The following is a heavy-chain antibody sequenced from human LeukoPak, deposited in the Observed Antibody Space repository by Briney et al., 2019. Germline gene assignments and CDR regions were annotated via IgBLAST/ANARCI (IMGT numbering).Heavy chain of an antibody. CDR2: MNPNSGNT. CDR3: ARGHDYGDGFDP. CDR1: GYTFTSYD. Sequence: ASVKVSCKASGYTFTSYDINWVRQATGQGLEWRGWMNPNSGNTGYAQKFPGRVTITRNTSISTAYMELSSLRSEDTAVYYCARGHDYGDGFDPWGQGTLVTVSS. J-gene: IGHJ5*02. V-gene: IGHV1-8*03. D-gene: IGHD4-17*01.